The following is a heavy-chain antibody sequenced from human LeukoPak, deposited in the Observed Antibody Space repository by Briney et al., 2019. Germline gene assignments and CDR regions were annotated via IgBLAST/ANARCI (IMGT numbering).Heavy chain of an antibody. V-gene: IGHV4-59*08. CDR3: ARHEKLGQFDY. J-gene: IGHJ4*02. CDR1: SGSISSYY. CDR2: VYYSGSA. Sequence: SETLSLTCTVSSGSISSYYLSWIRQPPGQGLEWIGYVYYSGSANYNPSLKSRVPISVDTSKNPFSLKLSSVTAADTAVYYCARHEKLGQFDYWGQGTLVTVSS. D-gene: IGHD3-10*01.